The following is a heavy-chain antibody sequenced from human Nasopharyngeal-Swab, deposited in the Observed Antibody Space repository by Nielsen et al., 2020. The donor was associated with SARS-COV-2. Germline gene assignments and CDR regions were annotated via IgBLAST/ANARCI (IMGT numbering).Heavy chain of an antibody. V-gene: IGHV3-74*01. CDR2: INSDGSST. CDR3: ARDWESSVFDY. J-gene: IGHJ4*02. D-gene: IGHD3-16*01. Sequence: GESLKISCAASGFTFSGYWMHWVRQAPGKGLVWVSRINSDGSSTNHADSVKGRFTISRDNAKNTLYLQMNSLRAEDTAVYYCARDWESSVFDYWGQGTLVTVSS. CDR1: GFTFSGYW.